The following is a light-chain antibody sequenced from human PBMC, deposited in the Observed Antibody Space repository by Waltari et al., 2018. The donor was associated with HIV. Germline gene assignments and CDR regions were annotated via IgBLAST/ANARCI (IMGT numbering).Light chain of an antibody. CDR2: QDA. CDR1: NLGDKY. V-gene: IGLV3-1*01. CDR3: QAWASDTRVV. Sequence: ELTQPPSVSVSPGQTASITCSGDNLGDKYACWYRQTPGQSPVLIIYQDAKRPSGIPERISGSNSGNTATLTISGTQPVDEADYSCQAWASDTRVVFGGGTKLTVL. J-gene: IGLJ3*02.